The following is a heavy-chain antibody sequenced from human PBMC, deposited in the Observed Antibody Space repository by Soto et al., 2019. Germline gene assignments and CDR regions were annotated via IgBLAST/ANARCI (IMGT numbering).Heavy chain of an antibody. CDR2: IYISENT. CDR3: ARGVGRSSWTSFDS. J-gene: IGHJ4*02. V-gene: IGHV4-4*07. D-gene: IGHD6-13*01. Sequence: PSETLSLTCTVSGGSISSDYWSWIRQPAGKGLEWIGRIYISENTHYNPSPRSRVSMSLDTSKNQLSLNLSSVTAADTAVYYCARGVGRSSWTSFDSWGQGTLVTVSS. CDR1: GGSISSDY.